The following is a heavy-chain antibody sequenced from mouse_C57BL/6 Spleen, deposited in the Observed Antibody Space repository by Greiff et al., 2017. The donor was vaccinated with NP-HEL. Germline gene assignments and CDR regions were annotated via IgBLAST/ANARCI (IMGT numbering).Heavy chain of an antibody. CDR1: GFTFSSYG. J-gene: IGHJ1*03. Sequence: EVQLVESGGDLVKPGGSLKLSCAASGFTFSSYGISWVRQTPDKRLEWVATISSGGSYTYYPDSVKGRFTISRDNAKNTLYLQMSSLKSEDTAMYYCARHDYYGNYVVYWYFDVWGTGTTVTVSS. D-gene: IGHD2-1*01. CDR3: ARHDYYGNYVVYWYFDV. CDR2: ISSGGSYT. V-gene: IGHV5-6*01.